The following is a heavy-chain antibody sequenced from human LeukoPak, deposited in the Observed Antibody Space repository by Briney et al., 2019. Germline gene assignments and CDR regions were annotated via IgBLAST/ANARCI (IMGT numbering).Heavy chain of an antibody. V-gene: IGHV4-59*12. Sequence: SETLSLTCTVSGGSISGYYWSWIRQPPGKGLEWIGFIYYSGSTNYNPSLKSRVTISVDTSKTQFSLKLSSVTAADTAVYYCARGRITMVRGVTFFDYWGQGTLVTVSS. CDR2: IYYSGST. D-gene: IGHD3-10*01. CDR1: GGSISGYY. CDR3: ARGRITMVRGVTFFDY. J-gene: IGHJ4*02.